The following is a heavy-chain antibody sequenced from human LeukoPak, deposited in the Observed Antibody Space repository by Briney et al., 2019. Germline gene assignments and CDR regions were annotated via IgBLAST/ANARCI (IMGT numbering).Heavy chain of an antibody. CDR1: GFTLDDYA. D-gene: IGHD5-18*01. V-gene: IGHV3-9*01. CDR2: LSWNSGSI. J-gene: IGHJ4*02. CDR3: AKGSDTAMAALDY. Sequence: GGSLRLPRAASGFTLDDYAVHWVPQAPGKGLEGVSGLSWNSGSIRYADSLKSRFTISRDNAKNSLYLQMNSLRAEDTALYYCAKGSDTAMAALDYGGQGALVTVSS.